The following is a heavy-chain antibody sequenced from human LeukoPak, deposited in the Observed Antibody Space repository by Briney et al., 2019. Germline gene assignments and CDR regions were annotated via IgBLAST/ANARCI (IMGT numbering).Heavy chain of an antibody. CDR1: GYSISSGYY. CDR2: IYHSGST. J-gene: IGHJ4*02. V-gene: IGHV4-38-2*02. Sequence: PSETLSLTCTVSGYSISSGYYWGWIRQPPGKGLEWIGSIYHSGSTNYNPSLKSRVTISVDTSKNQFSLKLNSVTAADTAVYYCARDGYGGVDFWGQGTLVTVSS. CDR3: ARDGYGGVDF. D-gene: IGHD3-10*01.